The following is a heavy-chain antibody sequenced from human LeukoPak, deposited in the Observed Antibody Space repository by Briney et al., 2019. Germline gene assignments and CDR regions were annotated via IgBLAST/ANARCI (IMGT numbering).Heavy chain of an antibody. V-gene: IGHV4-34*01. D-gene: IGHD3-10*01. J-gene: IGHJ4*02. CDR3: ARHPWFGDPPFDY. Sequence: SETLSLTCAVYGGSFSGYYWSWIRQPPGKGLEWIGEINHSGSTNYNPSLKSRVTISVDTSKNQFSLKLSSVTAADTAVYYCARHPWFGDPPFDYWGQGTLVTVSS. CDR1: GGSFSGYY. CDR2: INHSGST.